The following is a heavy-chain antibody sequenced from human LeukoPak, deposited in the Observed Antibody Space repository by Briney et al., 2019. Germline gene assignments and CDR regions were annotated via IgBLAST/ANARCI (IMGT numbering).Heavy chain of an antibody. D-gene: IGHD4-17*01. V-gene: IGHV3-7*01. CDR3: ARDQPLTVSTWGYFYYYMDV. CDR1: GFSFSSYW. Sequence: QPGRSLRLSCAASGFSFSSYWMSWVRQAPGKGLEWVANIKQDGVDKYYVDSVKGRFTISRDNAKNSVYLQMNSLRAEDTAVYFCARDQPLTVSTWGYFYYYMDVWGRGTTVTVSS. CDR2: IKQDGVDK. J-gene: IGHJ6*03.